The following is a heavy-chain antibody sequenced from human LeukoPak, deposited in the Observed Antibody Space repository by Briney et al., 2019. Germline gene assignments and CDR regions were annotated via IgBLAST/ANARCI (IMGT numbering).Heavy chain of an antibody. CDR2: INPNSGGT. J-gene: IGHJ4*02. CDR3: ARGGWTTVTPVDY. Sequence: ASVKVSCKASGYTFTGYYMHWVRQAPGQGLEWMGRINPNSGGTNYAQKFQGRVTMTRDTSISTAYMELSRLRSADTAVYYCARGGWTTVTPVDYWGQGTLVTVSS. CDR1: GYTFTGYY. V-gene: IGHV1-2*06. D-gene: IGHD4-17*01.